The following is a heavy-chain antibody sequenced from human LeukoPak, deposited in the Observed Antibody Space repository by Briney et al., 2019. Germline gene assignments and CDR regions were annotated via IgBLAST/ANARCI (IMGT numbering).Heavy chain of an antibody. V-gene: IGHV4-30-4*01. CDR2: IYYSGST. Sequence: SQTLSLTCIVSGGSISSGDYYWSWIRQPPGKGLEWIGYIYYSGSTYYNPSLKSRVTISVDTSKNQFSLKLSSVTAADTAVYYCARGKYCSAGSCYFFLTAGYYFDFWGQGTLVTVSS. J-gene: IGHJ4*02. CDR1: GGSISSGDYY. D-gene: IGHD2-15*01. CDR3: ARGKYCSAGSCYFFLTAGYYFDF.